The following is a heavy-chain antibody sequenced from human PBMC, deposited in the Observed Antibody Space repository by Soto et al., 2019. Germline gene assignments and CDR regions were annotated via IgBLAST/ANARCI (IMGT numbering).Heavy chain of an antibody. CDR3: ARGIATGQLDP. Sequence: QVQLVQSVAEVKKPGASVRISCKASGYTFTRYTMNWVRPAPGQRLEWMGWINPDNGNTKSSQKFQDRVIITRDPSASTAYMDLSSLRSEDTAVYYCARGIATGQLDPWGQGTLVTVSS. CDR1: GYTFTRYT. V-gene: IGHV1-3*01. J-gene: IGHJ5*02. CDR2: INPDNGNT. D-gene: IGHD2-15*01.